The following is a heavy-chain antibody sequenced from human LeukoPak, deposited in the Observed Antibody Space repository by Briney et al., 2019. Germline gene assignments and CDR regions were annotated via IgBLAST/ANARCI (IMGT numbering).Heavy chain of an antibody. CDR2: ISGSGGST. CDR3: AKGPRMDYYYYYMDV. J-gene: IGHJ6*03. Sequence: GGSLRLSCAASGFTFSSYAMSWVRQAPGKGLEWVSAISGSGGSTYYADSVKGRFTISRDNSKNTLYLQMNSLRAEDTAVYYCAKGPRMDYYYYYMDVWGKGTTVTVSS. V-gene: IGHV3-23*01. CDR1: GFTFSSYA. D-gene: IGHD2-15*01.